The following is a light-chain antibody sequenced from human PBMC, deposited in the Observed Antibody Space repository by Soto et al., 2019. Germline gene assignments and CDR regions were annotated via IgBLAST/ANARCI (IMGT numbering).Light chain of an antibody. CDR1: QSVSIH. CDR3: QQYSNWPPIT. V-gene: IGKV3-15*01. CDR2: DTS. Sequence: EIFMTQSPATLSLSPGERATLSCRASQSVSIHLAWYQQKPGQAPRLLIYDTSTRATGIPARFSGSGSGTEFTLTISSLQSEDFAVYYCQQYSNWPPITFGQGTRLEIK. J-gene: IGKJ5*01.